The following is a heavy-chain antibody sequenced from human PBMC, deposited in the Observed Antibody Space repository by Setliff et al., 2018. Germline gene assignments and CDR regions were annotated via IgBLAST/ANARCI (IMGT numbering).Heavy chain of an antibody. Sequence: SETLSLTCSVAGGSMSNHFWSWVRQPPGKGLEWIGYIYSTGSTNYNPSLKSRVAISIDTSRNQFSLKVNSVTAADTAIYYCARGLNSVSWTFAYWGQGSLVTVSS. J-gene: IGHJ4*02. CDR3: ARGLNSVSWTFAY. CDR1: GGSMSNHF. V-gene: IGHV4-4*08. CDR2: IYSTGST. D-gene: IGHD2-15*01.